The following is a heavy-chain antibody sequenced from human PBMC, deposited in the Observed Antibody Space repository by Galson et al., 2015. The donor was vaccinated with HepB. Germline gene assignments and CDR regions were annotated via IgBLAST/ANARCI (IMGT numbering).Heavy chain of an antibody. CDR1: GYTFTSYD. J-gene: IGHJ4*02. Sequence: SVKVSCKASGYTFTSYDINWVRQAAGQGPEWMGWMNANSGNTGHAQKFQGRVNMIRNTSIDTAYIELNSLTSDDTAIYYCARGRERGSSYPLDHWGQGTQVTVSS. D-gene: IGHD4-11*01. CDR2: MNANSGNT. V-gene: IGHV1-8*01. CDR3: ARGRERGSSYPLDH.